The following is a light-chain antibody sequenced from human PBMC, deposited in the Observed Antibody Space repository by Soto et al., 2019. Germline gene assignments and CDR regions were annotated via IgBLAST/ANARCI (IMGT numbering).Light chain of an antibody. CDR1: SSDVGNYNL. CDR2: EGT. Sequence: QSALPQPASVSGSPGXSXTISCTGTSSDVGNYNLVSWYQQYPDKAPKLIISEGTKRPSGVSDRFSGSKSGNTASLTISGLQAEDEADYYCCSYAGSNTYVFGGGTKVTVL. J-gene: IGLJ3*02. V-gene: IGLV2-23*01. CDR3: CSYAGSNTYV.